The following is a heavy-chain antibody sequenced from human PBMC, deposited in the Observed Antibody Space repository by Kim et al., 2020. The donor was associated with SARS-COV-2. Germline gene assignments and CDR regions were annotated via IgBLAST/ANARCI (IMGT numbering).Heavy chain of an antibody. J-gene: IGHJ6*02. Sequence: ASVKVSCKASGYTFTSYGISWVRQAPGQGLEWMGWISAYNGNTNYAQKLQGRVTMTTDTSTSTAYMELRSLRSDDTAVYYCAREGIAVAGLSYYYYGMDVWGQGTTVTVSS. CDR2: ISAYNGNT. CDR1: GYTFTSYG. CDR3: AREGIAVAGLSYYYYGMDV. V-gene: IGHV1-18*01. D-gene: IGHD6-19*01.